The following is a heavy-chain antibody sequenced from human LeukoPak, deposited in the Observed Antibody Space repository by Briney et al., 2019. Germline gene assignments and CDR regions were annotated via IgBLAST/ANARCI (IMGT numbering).Heavy chain of an antibody. CDR3: ASGKYYYDSSGYYNY. J-gene: IGHJ4*02. V-gene: IGHV3-30*03. CDR2: ISYDGSNK. CDR1: GFTFSSYG. D-gene: IGHD3-22*01. Sequence: PGRSLRLSCAASGFTFSSYGMHWVRQAPGKGLEWVAVISYDGSNKYYADSVKGRFTISRDNSKNTLYLQMNSLRAEDTAVYYCASGKYYYDSSGYYNYWGQRTLVTVSS.